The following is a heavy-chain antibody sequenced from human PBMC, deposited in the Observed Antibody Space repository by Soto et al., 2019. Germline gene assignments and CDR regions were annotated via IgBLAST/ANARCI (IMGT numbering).Heavy chain of an antibody. CDR3: AREFRGYCSSTSCYYYYYMDV. Sequence: SETLSLTYAVYGGSFSGYYWSWIRQPPGKGLEWIGEINHSGSTNYNPSLKSRVTISVDTSKNQFSLKLSSVTAADTAVYYCAREFRGYCSSTSCYYYYYMDVWGKGTTVTVSS. D-gene: IGHD2-2*01. CDR2: INHSGST. CDR1: GGSFSGYY. J-gene: IGHJ6*03. V-gene: IGHV4-34*01.